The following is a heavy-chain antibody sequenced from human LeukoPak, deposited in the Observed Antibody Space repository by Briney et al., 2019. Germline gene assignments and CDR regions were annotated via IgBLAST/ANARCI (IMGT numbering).Heavy chain of an antibody. CDR2: IYYSGST. Sequence: SETLSLTCAVYGGSFSGYYWSWIRQPPAKGLEWVGYIYYSGSTYYNPSLKSRVTISVDTSKNQFSLKLSSVTAADTAVYYCARVKLYDAFDIWGEGTMVTVSS. CDR1: GGSFSGYY. CDR3: ARVKLYDAFDI. D-gene: IGHD6-6*01. V-gene: IGHV4-34*09. J-gene: IGHJ3*02.